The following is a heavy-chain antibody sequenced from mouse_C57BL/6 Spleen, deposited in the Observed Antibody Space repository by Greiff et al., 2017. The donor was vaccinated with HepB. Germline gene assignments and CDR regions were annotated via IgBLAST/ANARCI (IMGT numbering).Heavy chain of an antibody. Sequence: EVKLQESGPELVKPGASVKISCKASGYSFTGYYMNWVKQSPEKSLEWIGEINPSTGGTTYNQKFKAKATLTVDKSSSTAYMQLKSLTSEDSAVYYCARTRDSKGAWFAYWGQGTLVTVSA. CDR2: INPSTGGT. CDR1: GYSFTGYY. J-gene: IGHJ3*01. CDR3: ARTRDSKGAWFAY. D-gene: IGHD2-5*01. V-gene: IGHV1-42*01.